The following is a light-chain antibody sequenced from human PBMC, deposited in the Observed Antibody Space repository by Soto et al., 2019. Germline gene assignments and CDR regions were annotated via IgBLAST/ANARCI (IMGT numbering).Light chain of an antibody. CDR1: SGDIGSYNR. CDR2: EVT. Sequence: QSALTQPASVSGSPGQSITISCTGTSGDIGSYNRVSWYQQHPGKAPKLLIYEVTDRPSGVSNRFSGAKSGNTASLTISGRQAEDEAEYYCSSYTNISTRACVFGTGTKLTVL. V-gene: IGLV2-14*01. J-gene: IGLJ1*01. CDR3: SSYTNISTRACV.